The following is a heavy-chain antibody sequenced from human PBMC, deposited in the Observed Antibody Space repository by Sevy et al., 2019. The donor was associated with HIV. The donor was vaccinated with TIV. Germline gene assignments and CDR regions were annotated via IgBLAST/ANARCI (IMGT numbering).Heavy chain of an antibody. Sequence: GESLKISCKGSGYTFTRHWIGWVRQMPGKGLEWMGFIYPGDSDPRYSPRYSPSFQGQVTISSDKSSTTAYLQWSSLKASDTAIYYCARPADYDDSSGSLDWGQGTLVTVSS. D-gene: IGHD3-22*01. CDR2: IYPGDSDP. V-gene: IGHV5-51*01. CDR3: ARPADYDDSSGSLD. CDR1: GYTFTRHW. J-gene: IGHJ4*02.